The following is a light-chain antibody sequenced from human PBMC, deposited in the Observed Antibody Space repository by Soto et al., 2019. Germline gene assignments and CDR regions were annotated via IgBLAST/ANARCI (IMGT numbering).Light chain of an antibody. Sequence: QSALTQPASVSGSPGQSITISCTGTSSDIGGYKYVSWYQQHPGKAPKLMIYEFSNRPSGVSSRFSGSNSGNTASLTISGLQAEDEADYYCSSYTTSSTLDVEFGGGTKLTVL. J-gene: IGLJ2*01. CDR3: SSYTTSSTLDVE. CDR2: EFS. CDR1: SSDIGGYKY. V-gene: IGLV2-14*03.